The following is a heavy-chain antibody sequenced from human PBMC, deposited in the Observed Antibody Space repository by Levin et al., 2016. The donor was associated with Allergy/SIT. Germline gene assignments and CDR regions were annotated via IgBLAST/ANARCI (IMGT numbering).Heavy chain of an antibody. J-gene: IGHJ4*01. CDR3: ARDPGCFDY. Sequence: WIRQPPGKGLEWVANIKPDGSENFYVDSVKGRFTISRDNAKNSLYLQMNSLRADDTAVYYCARDPGCFDYWGQGTLVTVSS. D-gene: IGHD6-19*01. CDR2: IKPDGSEN. V-gene: IGHV3-7*01.